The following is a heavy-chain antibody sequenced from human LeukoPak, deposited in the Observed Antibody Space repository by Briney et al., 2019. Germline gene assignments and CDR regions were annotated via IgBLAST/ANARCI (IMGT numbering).Heavy chain of an antibody. Sequence: GGSLRLSCAASGFTFSSYAMSWVRQAPGKGLEWVSAISGSGGSTYYADSVKGRFTISRDNSKNTLYLQMNSLRAEDTAVYYCVRKLRIAAAGRGEDYLDYWGQGTLVAVSS. CDR2: ISGSGGST. CDR1: GFTFSSYA. CDR3: VRKLRIAAAGRGEDYLDY. J-gene: IGHJ4*02. V-gene: IGHV3-23*01. D-gene: IGHD6-13*01.